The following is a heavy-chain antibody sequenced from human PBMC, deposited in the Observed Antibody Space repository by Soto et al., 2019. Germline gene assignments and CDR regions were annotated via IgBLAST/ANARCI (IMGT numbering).Heavy chain of an antibody. D-gene: IGHD6-19*01. V-gene: IGHV1-69*02. Sequence: QVQLVQSGAEVKKPGSSVKVSCKASGGTFSSYTISWVRQAPGQGLEWMGRIIPILGIANYAQKFQGRVTITADKSTSTAYMELSSLRSEDTAVYYCARALFSREAVAGTGDYWGQGTLVTVSS. CDR1: GGTFSSYT. J-gene: IGHJ4*02. CDR3: ARALFSREAVAGTGDY. CDR2: IIPILGIA.